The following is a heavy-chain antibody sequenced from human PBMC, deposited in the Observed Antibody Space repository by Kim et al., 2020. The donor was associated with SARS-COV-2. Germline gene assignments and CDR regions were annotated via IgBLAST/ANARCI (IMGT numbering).Heavy chain of an antibody. D-gene: IGHD6-13*01. CDR1: GFTFSDGW. V-gene: IGHV3-15*07. J-gene: IGHJ4*02. CDR3: TTHGGSKGGSSWPPY. CDR2: IKAYSAGGTI. Sequence: GGSLRLSCAGSGFTFSDGWMNWVRQAPGKGLEWVARIKAYSAGGTIDYAAPVRDRFTISRDDSENAVFLQMNSLKTEDTAVYYCTTHGGSKGGSSWPPYWGQGTLVTVSS.